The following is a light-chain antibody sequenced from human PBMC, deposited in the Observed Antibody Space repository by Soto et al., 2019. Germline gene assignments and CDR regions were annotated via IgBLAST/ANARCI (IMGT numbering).Light chain of an antibody. J-gene: IGLJ1*01. CDR1: SSNIGAGYD. CDR2: DDN. CDR3: QSYDTTLSGVV. V-gene: IGLV1-40*01. Sequence: QSVLTQTPSVSGAPGQKITMSCTGSSSNIGAGYDVHWYQHLPGAAPKLLIYDDNNRPSGIPDRFSASKSGTSASLAITGLQGDDEANYYCQSYDTTLSGVVFGAGTKLTVL.